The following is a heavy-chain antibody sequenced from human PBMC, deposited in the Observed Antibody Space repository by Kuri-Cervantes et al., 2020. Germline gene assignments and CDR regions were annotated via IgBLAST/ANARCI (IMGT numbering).Heavy chain of an antibody. CDR2: IYHSGST. CDR1: GGSISSGGYS. J-gene: IGHJ4*02. D-gene: IGHD6-19*01. Sequence: SCAVSGGSISSGGYSWSWIRQPPGKGLEWIGYIYHSGSTYYNPSLKSRVTISVDRSKNQFSLKVSSVTAADTAVYYCARTGNLAVAGNYWGQGTLVTVSS. CDR3: ARTGNLAVAGNY. V-gene: IGHV4-30-2*01.